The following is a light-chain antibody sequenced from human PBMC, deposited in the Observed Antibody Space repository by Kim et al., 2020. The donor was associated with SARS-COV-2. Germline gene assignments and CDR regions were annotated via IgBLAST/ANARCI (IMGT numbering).Light chain of an antibody. CDR2: INSDGSH. CDR3: QTWGTGIWV. CDR1: SGHSNYA. J-gene: IGLJ3*02. Sequence: QLVLTQSPSASASLGASVKLTCTLSSGHSNYAITWHQQQPEKGPRYLMKINSDGSHRNGDGIPDRFSGSSSGAERYLTISSLQSEDEADYYCQTWGTGIWVFGGGTQLTVL. V-gene: IGLV4-69*01.